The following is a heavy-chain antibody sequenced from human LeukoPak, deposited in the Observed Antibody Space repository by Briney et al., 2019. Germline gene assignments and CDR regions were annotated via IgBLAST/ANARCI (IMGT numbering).Heavy chain of an antibody. D-gene: IGHD4-17*01. CDR1: GFTLSGYA. CDR3: ARAPADYADYYFDY. Sequence: GGSLRLSCAASGFTLSGYAMHWVRQAPGKGPEWVAVISYEGSNKDYADSVKGRFTISRDNSKNTLFLQMNSLRAEDTAVYYYARAPADYADYYFDYWGQGTLVTVSS. CDR2: ISYEGSNK. V-gene: IGHV3-30*04. J-gene: IGHJ4*02.